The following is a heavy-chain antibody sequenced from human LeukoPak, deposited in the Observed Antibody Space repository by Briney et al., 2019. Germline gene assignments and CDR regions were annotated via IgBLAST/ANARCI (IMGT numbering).Heavy chain of an antibody. CDR3: ARDQTGYDFWSGCYKYYFDY. CDR1: GYTFTGYY. V-gene: IGHV1-2*02. J-gene: IGHJ4*02. Sequence: ASVKVSCKASGYTFTGYYMHWVRQAPGQGLAWMGWINPNSGGTSYAQKFQGRVNMTRDTSISTAYMELSRLRSDDTAVYYCARDQTGYDFWSGCYKYYFDYWGQGTLVTVSS. CDR2: INPNSGGT. D-gene: IGHD3-3*01.